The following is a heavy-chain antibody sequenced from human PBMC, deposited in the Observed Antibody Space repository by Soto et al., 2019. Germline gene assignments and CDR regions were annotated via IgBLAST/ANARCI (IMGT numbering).Heavy chain of an antibody. J-gene: IGHJ4*02. CDR1: GFTLSSYA. V-gene: IGHV3-64*01. CDR2: ISSNGGST. Sequence: LRLSCAASGFTLSSYAMHWVRQAPGKGLEYVSAISSNGGSTYYANSVKGRFTISRDNSKNTLYLQMGSLRAEDMAVYYCARGPGYYFDYWGQGTLVTVSS. CDR3: ARGPGYYFDY.